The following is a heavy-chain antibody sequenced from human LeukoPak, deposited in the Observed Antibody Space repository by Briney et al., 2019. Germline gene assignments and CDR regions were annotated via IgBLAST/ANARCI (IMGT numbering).Heavy chain of an antibody. CDR3: AKSRGNSYGYIDY. V-gene: IGHV4-39*01. CDR1: RGSIGSDSYY. J-gene: IGHJ4*02. D-gene: IGHD5-18*01. Sequence: PSETLSLTCTVSRGSIGSDSYYWGWIRQPPGKGLEWIGTIYYSGSTYYNPSLKSRVTISVDTSKNQLSLKLSSLTAADTAVYYCAKSRGNSYGYIDYWGQGALVTVSS. CDR2: IYYSGST.